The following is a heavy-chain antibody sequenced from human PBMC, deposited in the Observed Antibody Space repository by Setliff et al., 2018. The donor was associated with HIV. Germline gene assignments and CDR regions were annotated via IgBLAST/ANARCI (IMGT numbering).Heavy chain of an antibody. D-gene: IGHD2-15*01. Sequence: SLTCTVSGGSISRSSYYWGWIRQPPGKGLEWIGSIYYSGSTYYNPSLKSRVTISVDTSKNQFSLKLSSVTAADTAVYYCARHPFYCSGGSCYSYYYYYMDVWGKGTTVTVSS. CDR2: IYYSGST. CDR3: ARHPFYCSGGSCYSYYYYYMDV. V-gene: IGHV4-39*01. J-gene: IGHJ6*03. CDR1: GGSISRSSYY.